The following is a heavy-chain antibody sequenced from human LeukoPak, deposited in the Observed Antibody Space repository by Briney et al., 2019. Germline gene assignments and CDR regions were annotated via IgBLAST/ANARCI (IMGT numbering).Heavy chain of an antibody. CDR3: ATGVYCATTTCPGYGNYYYFMDV. V-gene: IGHV1-24*01. D-gene: IGHD2-21*01. J-gene: IGHJ6*03. CDR1: GFTLSELS. Sequence: TSVKLSCKVSGFTLSELSMHWVRQAPGKGLEWVGGFDPKYGETAYAERFRDRVILTDDRSSNTAYMDLSSLGADDTAVYYCATGVYCATTTCPGYGNYYYFMDVWGEGTTVTV. CDR2: FDPKYGET.